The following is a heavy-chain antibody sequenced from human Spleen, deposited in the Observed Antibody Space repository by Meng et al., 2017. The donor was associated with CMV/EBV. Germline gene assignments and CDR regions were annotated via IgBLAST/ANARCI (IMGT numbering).Heavy chain of an antibody. CDR1: GYTFTSYD. CDR2: MNPNSGNT. D-gene: IGHD6-13*01. Sequence: KASGYTFTSYDINWARQATGQGLEWMGWMNPNSGNTGYAQKFQGRVTITRNTSISTAYMELSSLRSEDTAVYYCARDPQQLSGFDYWGQGTLVTVSS. CDR3: ARDPQQLSGFDY. V-gene: IGHV1-8*03. J-gene: IGHJ4*02.